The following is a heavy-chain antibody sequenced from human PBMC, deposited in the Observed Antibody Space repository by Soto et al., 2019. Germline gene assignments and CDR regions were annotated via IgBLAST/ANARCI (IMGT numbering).Heavy chain of an antibody. CDR2: ISSSGSTI. J-gene: IGHJ4*02. CDR3: ARERGETWIQLWPD. CDR1: GFTFSSYE. D-gene: IGHD5-18*01. V-gene: IGHV3-48*03. Sequence: ESGGGLVQPGGSLRLSCAASGFTFSSYEMNWVRQAPGKGLEWVSYISSSGSTIYYADSVKGRFTISSDNAKNSLYLQMNSLRAEDTAVYYCARERGETWIQLWPDWGQGTLVTVSS.